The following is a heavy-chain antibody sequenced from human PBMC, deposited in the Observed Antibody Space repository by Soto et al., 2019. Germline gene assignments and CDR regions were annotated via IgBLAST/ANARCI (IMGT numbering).Heavy chain of an antibody. D-gene: IGHD4-17*01. CDR2: ISYDGSNK. Sequence: GGSLRLSCAASGFTFSSYAMHWVRQAPGKGLDWVAVISYDGSNKYYADSVKGRFTISRDNSKNTLYLQMNSLRAEDTAVYYCARDSLTTVTVRYYYYGMDVWGQETTVTVSS. CDR1: GFTFSSYA. CDR3: ARDSLTTVTVRYYYYGMDV. J-gene: IGHJ6*02. V-gene: IGHV3-30-3*01.